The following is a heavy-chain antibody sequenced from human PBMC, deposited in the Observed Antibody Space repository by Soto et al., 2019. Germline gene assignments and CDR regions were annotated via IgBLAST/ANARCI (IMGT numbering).Heavy chain of an antibody. CDR3: ARDRGPRAVGKPIPVFDY. V-gene: IGHV4-61*01. CDR2: IYYSGST. CDR1: GGSVSSGSYY. J-gene: IGHJ4*02. Sequence: PSETLSLTCTVSGGSVSSGSYYWSWIRQPPGKGLEWIGYIYYSGSTNYNPSLKSRVTISVDTSKNQFSLKLSSVTAADTAVYYCARDRGPRAVGKPIPVFDYWSQGTLVTVSS. D-gene: IGHD3-10*01.